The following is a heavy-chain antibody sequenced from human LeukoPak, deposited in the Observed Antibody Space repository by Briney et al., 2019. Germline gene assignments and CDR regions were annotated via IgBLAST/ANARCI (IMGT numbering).Heavy chain of an antibody. CDR3: ARCADYYCYYMDV. J-gene: IGHJ6*03. D-gene: IGHD4/OR15-4a*01. Sequence: ASVKVSCKASGGTFSSYAISWVRQAPGQGLEWMGRIIPILGIANYAQKFQGRVTITADKSTSTAYMELSSLRSEDTAVYYCARCADYYCYYMDVWGKGTTVTVSS. CDR1: GGTFSSYA. CDR2: IIPILGIA. V-gene: IGHV1-69*04.